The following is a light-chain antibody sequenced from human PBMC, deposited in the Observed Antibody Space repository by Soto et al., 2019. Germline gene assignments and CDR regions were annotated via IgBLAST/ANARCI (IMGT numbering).Light chain of an antibody. CDR2: DVN. CDR1: SSDVGGYNY. Sequence: QSALTQPASVSGSPGQSVTISCTGTSSDVGGYNYVSWYQRHPGKVPKLLIYDVNMRPPGISNRFSGSKSGNTASLTISRIQAEDEGYYNCGSYTDSITLVFGGGTKLTVL. V-gene: IGLV2-14*03. CDR3: GSYTDSITLV. J-gene: IGLJ2*01.